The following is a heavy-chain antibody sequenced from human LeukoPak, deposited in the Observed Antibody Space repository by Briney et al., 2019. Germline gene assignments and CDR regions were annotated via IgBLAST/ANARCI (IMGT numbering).Heavy chain of an antibody. D-gene: IGHD4-17*01. CDR1: GFPFSSYW. V-gene: IGHV3-7*04. CDR2: IKQDGSKK. CDR3: TRVGYVDEGIDY. Sequence: GGSLRLSCVASGFPFSSYWMTWVRQAPGKGLEWVANIKQDGSKKSYVDSVKGRFTISRDNAKNSLYLQMNSLRAEDTAIYYCTRVGYVDEGIDYWGQGTLVTVSS. J-gene: IGHJ4*02.